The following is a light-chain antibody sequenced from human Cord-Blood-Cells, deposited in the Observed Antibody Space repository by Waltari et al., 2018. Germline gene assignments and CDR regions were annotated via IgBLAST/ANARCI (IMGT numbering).Light chain of an antibody. Sequence: EIVLTQSPATLSLSPGERATLSCRASQSVSSYLAWYQQQPGQAPRLLIYDASNRATGIPARFSGSGSGTDFTLTISSLEPEDLAVYYCQQRSNWPPITFGQGTRLEIK. CDR2: DAS. CDR1: QSVSSY. J-gene: IGKJ5*01. V-gene: IGKV3-11*01. CDR3: QQRSNWPPIT.